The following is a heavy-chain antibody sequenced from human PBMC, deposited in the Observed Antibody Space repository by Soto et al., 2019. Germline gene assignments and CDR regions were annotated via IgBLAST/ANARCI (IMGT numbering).Heavy chain of an antibody. V-gene: IGHV1-69*13. Sequence: SVKVSCKASGGIFSRYAISWVRQAPGQGLEWMGGIIPIFGTANYAQKFQGRVTITADESTSTAYMELSSLRFEDTAGYYCARAIVGPTTTGWLDPWGQGTLVTVSS. CDR1: GGIFSRYA. CDR2: IIPIFGTA. D-gene: IGHD1-26*01. CDR3: ARAIVGPTTTGWLDP. J-gene: IGHJ5*02.